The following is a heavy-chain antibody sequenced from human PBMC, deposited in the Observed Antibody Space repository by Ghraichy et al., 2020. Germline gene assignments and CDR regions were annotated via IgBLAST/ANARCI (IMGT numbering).Heavy chain of an antibody. D-gene: IGHD2-2*01. Sequence: GSLRLSCAVYGGSFSGYYWSWIRQPPGKGLEWIGEINHSGSTNYNPSLKSRVTISVDTSKNQFSLKLSSVTAADTAVYYCARGGVVPAATNYGMDVWGQGTTVTVSS. CDR3: ARGGVVPAATNYGMDV. CDR2: INHSGST. CDR1: GGSFSGYY. J-gene: IGHJ6*02. V-gene: IGHV4-34*01.